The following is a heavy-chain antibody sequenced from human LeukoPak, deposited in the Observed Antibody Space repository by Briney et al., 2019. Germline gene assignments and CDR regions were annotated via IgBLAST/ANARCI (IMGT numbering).Heavy chain of an antibody. D-gene: IGHD1-26*01. Sequence: GGSLRLSCAASGFTFSNYWMSWVRQAPGKGLEWVANIKQDGSEKYYVDSVKGRFTISRDNSKNTLYLQMNSLRAEDTAVYFCAKGRRAPLVGTSTKSWLDYWGQGTLVTVSS. CDR3: AKGRRAPLVGTSTKSWLDY. CDR2: IKQDGSEK. J-gene: IGHJ4*02. V-gene: IGHV3-7*03. CDR1: GFTFSNYW.